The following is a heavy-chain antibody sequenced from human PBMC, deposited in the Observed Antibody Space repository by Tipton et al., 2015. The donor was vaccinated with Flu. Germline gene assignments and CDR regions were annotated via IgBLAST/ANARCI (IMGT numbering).Heavy chain of an antibody. V-gene: IGHV4-39*02. J-gene: IGHJ6*02. D-gene: IGHD2-15*01. Sequence: TLSLTCTVSGGSISRSNYYWGWVRQPPGEGLEYIGSVYYSGSTYYNPSLESRVTVSIDTSRNQFSLKLSSVSAADTAGYYCARDQIGVVVVGATRHCDYRGFDVWGQGP. CDR2: VYYSGST. CDR3: ARDQIGVVVVGATRHCDYRGFDV. CDR1: GGSISRSNYY.